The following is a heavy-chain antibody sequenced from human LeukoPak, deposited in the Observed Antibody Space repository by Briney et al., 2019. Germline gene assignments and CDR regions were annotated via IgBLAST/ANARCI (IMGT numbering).Heavy chain of an antibody. Sequence: GASVKVSCKASGYTFTGYYMHWVRQAPGQGLEWMGGIIPIFGTANYAQKFQGRVTITADESTSTAYMELSSLRSEDTAVYYCARDAYYAPKYNWFDPWGQGTLVTVSS. V-gene: IGHV1-69*13. D-gene: IGHD2-2*01. CDR3: ARDAYYAPKYNWFDP. J-gene: IGHJ5*02. CDR1: GYTFTGYY. CDR2: IIPIFGTA.